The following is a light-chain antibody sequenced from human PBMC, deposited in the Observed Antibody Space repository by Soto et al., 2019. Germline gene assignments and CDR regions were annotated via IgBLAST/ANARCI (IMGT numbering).Light chain of an antibody. CDR2: RAS. V-gene: IGKV3-15*01. CDR3: LQYHNLWA. CDR1: QNIYYN. J-gene: IGKJ1*01. Sequence: ILMTQSPATVSVSPGESATLSCRASQNIYYNVAWYQHRPGQAPRLLIYRASTRAPGVPARFSGSGSGTEFTLTISSLQPEDFTVYSCLQYHNLWAFGXGTKXEX.